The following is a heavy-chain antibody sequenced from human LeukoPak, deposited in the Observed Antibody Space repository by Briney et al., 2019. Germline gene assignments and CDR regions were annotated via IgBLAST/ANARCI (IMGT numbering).Heavy chain of an antibody. J-gene: IGHJ4*02. D-gene: IGHD3-22*01. CDR3: ARGYDSSGFPLN. CDR1: GFTFSSHW. CDR2: ISSDGKYI. V-gene: IGHV3-74*01. Sequence: GGSLRLSCAASGFTFSSHWMHWVRQAPGEGLVWVSRISSDGKYINYADSVRGADSVKGRFIISRDNAKNTLYLQMNSLRVEDTAIYYCARGYDSSGFPLNWGQGTLVTVSS.